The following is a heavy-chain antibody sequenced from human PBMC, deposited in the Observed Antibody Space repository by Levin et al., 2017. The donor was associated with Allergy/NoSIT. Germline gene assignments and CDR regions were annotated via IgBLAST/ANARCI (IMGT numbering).Heavy chain of an antibody. J-gene: IGHJ4*02. CDR3: ARLKGSLSVAVSYYLDY. V-gene: IGHV4-39*01. CDR2: IYYSGTT. CDR1: GGSISSIIYY. Sequence: SETLSLTCTVSGGSISSIIYYWGWIRQPPGKGLEWIGSIYYSGTTYYNPSLKSRVTISVDTSKYQFSLKLSPVIAEATAVYYCARLKGSLSVAVSYYLDYWGQGTLVTVSS. D-gene: IGHD6-19*01.